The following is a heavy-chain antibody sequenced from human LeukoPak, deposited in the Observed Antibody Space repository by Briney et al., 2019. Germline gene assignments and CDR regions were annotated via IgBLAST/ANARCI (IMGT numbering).Heavy chain of an antibody. V-gene: IGHV3-74*01. CDR1: EFAFRYHW. CDR3: ARDRDWNSLDY. Sequence: PGGSLRLSCAASEFAFRYHWMHWVRQAPGKGLVWVSRINPDGSNTVYAESMKGRFTISRDNAKNTLYLLMDSLRAEDTAVYYCARDRDWNSLDYWGQGTLVTVSS. J-gene: IGHJ4*02. D-gene: IGHD1-1*01. CDR2: INPDGSNT.